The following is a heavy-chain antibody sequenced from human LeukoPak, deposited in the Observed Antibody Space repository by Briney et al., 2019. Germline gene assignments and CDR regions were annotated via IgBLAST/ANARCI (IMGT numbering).Heavy chain of an antibody. Sequence: GGSLRLSCAASGFSFSSYGMHWIRQAPGKGLEWVSYIGRSSTYTNYADSVKGRFTISRDNAKNSLYLQMNSLRAEDTAVYYCARDNSGAGKPDYWGQGTLVTVSP. D-gene: IGHD6-13*01. J-gene: IGHJ4*02. CDR2: IGRSSTYT. V-gene: IGHV3-21*05. CDR3: ARDNSGAGKPDY. CDR1: GFSFSSYG.